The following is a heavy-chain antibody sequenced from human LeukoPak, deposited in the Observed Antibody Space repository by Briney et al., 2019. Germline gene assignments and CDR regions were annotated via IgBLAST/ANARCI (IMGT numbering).Heavy chain of an antibody. CDR1: GFTFGDYA. CDR2: IRSKAYGGTT. J-gene: IGHJ4*02. D-gene: IGHD3-22*01. CDR3: TRGLGYDSSGYYYGELDY. V-gene: IGHV3-49*03. Sequence: GGSLRLSCTASGFTFGDYAMSWFRQAPGKGLEWVGFIRSKAYGGTTEYAASVKGRFTISRDDSKSIAYLQMNSLKTEDTAVYYCTRGLGYDSSGYYYGELDYWGQGTLVTVSS.